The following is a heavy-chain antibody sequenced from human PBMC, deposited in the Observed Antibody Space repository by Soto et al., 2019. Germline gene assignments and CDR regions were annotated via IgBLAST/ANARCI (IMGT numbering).Heavy chain of an antibody. D-gene: IGHD6-13*01. CDR1: GGGNLRDYR. CDR2: IIPKLGSA. J-gene: IGHJ6*02. Sequence: GASVKVSCKASGGGNLRDYRTTWVRRAPGQGLEWMGGIIPKLGSANYAQNFQGRVTVTADESTNTAYMELRSLRSDDTAVYYCARVEYSSSYDLYYYGMDVWGQGTTVTVSS. CDR3: ARVEYSSSYDLYYYGMDV. V-gene: IGHV1-69*13.